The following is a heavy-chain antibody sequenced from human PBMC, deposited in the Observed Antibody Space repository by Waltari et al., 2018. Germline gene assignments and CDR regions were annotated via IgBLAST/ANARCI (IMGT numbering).Heavy chain of an antibody. D-gene: IGHD4-17*01. CDR3: ARLRGVISGKGAFDI. J-gene: IGHJ3*02. CDR1: GFTFSSYA. V-gene: IGHV3-23*03. Sequence: EVQLLESGGGLVQPGGSLRLSCAASGFTFSSYAMSWVRQAPGKGLEWVSVIYSGGSTYYADSVKGRFTISRDNSKNTLYLQMNSLRAEDTAVYYCARLRGVISGKGAFDIWGQGTMVTVSS. CDR2: IYSGGST.